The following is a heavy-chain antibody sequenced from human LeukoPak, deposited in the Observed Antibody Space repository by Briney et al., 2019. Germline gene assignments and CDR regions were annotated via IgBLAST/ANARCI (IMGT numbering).Heavy chain of an antibody. CDR1: GYTFTGYY. D-gene: IGHD3-10*01. CDR2: INPNSGGT. CDR3: AREYYYGSGSSQYFDY. J-gene: IGHJ4*02. Sequence: GASVKVSCKASGYTFTGYYMHWVRQAPGQGLEWMGWINPNSGGTNYAQKFQGRVTMTRDTSISTAYMELSRLRSDDTAVYYCAREYYYGSGSSQYFDYWGQGTLVTVSS. V-gene: IGHV1-2*02.